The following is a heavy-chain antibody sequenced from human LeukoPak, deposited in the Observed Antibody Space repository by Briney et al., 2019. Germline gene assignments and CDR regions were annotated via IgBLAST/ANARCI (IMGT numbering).Heavy chain of an antibody. V-gene: IGHV4-31*03. CDR2: IYYSGST. CDR3: ARARRSSSSRSGNWFDP. D-gene: IGHD6-6*01. J-gene: IGHJ5*02. Sequence: SETLSLTCTVSGGSLSSSTYYWGWIRQPPGKGLEWIGYIYYSGSTYYNPSLKSRVTISVDTSKNQFSLKLSSVTAADTAVYYCARARRSSSSRSGNWFDPWGQGTLVTVSS. CDR1: GGSLSSSTYY.